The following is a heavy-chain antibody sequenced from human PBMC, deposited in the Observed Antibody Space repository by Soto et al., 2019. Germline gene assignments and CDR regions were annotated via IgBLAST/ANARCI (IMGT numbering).Heavy chain of an antibody. V-gene: IGHV3-53*01. CDR1: GFTFSRNY. Sequence: EVQLVESGGQLIQPGGSLRLSCAASGFTFSRNYMSWVRQPPGKGLEWVSTIYSGGNTHYADSVKGRFTISRDNSKNTLYLQMNSLXAXXXXXXXXXXXXXXXXXXXXXXFDXWGRGTLVIVSS. CDR3: XXXXXXXXXXXXXXFDX. J-gene: IGHJ2*01. CDR2: IYSGGNT.